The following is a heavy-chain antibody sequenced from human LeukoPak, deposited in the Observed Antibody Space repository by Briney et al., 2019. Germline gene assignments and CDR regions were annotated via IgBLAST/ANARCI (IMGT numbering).Heavy chain of an antibody. D-gene: IGHD1-26*01. V-gene: IGHV3-48*03. CDR2: ISSSGSTI. CDR3: AKDLAPLVVGALDY. Sequence: GGSLRLSCAASGFTFSSYEMNWVRQAPGKGLEWVSYISSSGSTIYYADSVKGRFTISRDNAKNSLYLQMNSLRAEDTAVYYCAKDLAPLVVGALDYWGQGTLVTVSS. CDR1: GFTFSSYE. J-gene: IGHJ4*02.